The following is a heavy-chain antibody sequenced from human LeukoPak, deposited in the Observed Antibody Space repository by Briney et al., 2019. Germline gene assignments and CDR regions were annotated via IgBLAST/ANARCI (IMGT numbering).Heavy chain of an antibody. V-gene: IGHV1-2*02. CDR2: INPNTGGT. J-gene: IGHJ6*03. D-gene: IGHD6-19*01. Sequence: ASVKVSCKASGYTFTGSYMHWVRQAPGQGLGWMGWINPNTGGTNYAQKFQGRVTMTRDTSISTAYMELSRLISDDTAVYYCARGSSVAGQYYYYYYMDVWGKGTTVTVSS. CDR3: ARGSSVAGQYYYYYYMDV. CDR1: GYTFTGSY.